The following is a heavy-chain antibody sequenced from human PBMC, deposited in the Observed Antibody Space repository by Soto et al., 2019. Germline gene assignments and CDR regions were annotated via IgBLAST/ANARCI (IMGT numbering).Heavy chain of an antibody. Sequence: EVQLVESGGGLVQPGGSLRLSCAASGFTFSGFTMNWVRQAPGRGVEWISYNSRGGETIYYADSVKGRFTISRDNAGNSLYLQMNSLRDEDTAVYYCASRNLAGCSGTDCLYYFDYWGQGTLVTVSS. J-gene: IGHJ4*02. CDR3: ASRNLAGCSGTDCLYYFDY. D-gene: IGHD2-2*01. V-gene: IGHV3-48*02. CDR1: GFTFSGFT. CDR2: NSRGGETI.